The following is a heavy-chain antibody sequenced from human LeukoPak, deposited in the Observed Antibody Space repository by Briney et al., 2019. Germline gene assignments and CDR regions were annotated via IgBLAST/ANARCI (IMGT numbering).Heavy chain of an antibody. CDR2: ISPNSGGT. CDR3: ARERSPEDYMDV. CDR1: GYTLSCYQ. J-gene: IGHJ6*03. V-gene: IGHV1-2*02. Sequence: ASVKVSCKASGYTLSCYQLHWVRQAPGQGLEWMGWISPNSGGTHYAQKFQGRVTMTRDTSINTVYMELRRLRSDDTAVYYCARERSPEDYMDVWGKGTTVTVSS.